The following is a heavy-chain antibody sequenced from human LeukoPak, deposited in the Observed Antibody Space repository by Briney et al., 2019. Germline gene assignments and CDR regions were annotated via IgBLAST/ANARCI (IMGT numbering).Heavy chain of an antibody. CDR3: ARRAGASSHPYDY. CDR1: GFTGSSNS. V-gene: IGHV3-53*01. Sequence: GGSVRLSCTVSGFTGSSNSMSWVRQAPGKGLEGVSFIYSDNTHYADSVKGRFTISRDNFKNTLYLQMNSLRAEDTAVYYCARRAGASSHPYDYWGQGTLVTVSS. J-gene: IGHJ4*02. CDR2: IYSDNT. D-gene: IGHD4/OR15-4a*01.